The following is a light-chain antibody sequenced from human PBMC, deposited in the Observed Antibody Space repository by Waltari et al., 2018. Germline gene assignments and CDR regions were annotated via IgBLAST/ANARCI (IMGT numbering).Light chain of an antibody. CDR1: SSDVGGYNY. CDR2: DVT. CDR3: CSYAGRYTSVV. V-gene: IGLV2-11*01. J-gene: IGLJ2*01. Sequence: QSALTQPRSVSGPPGQSVAFSCTGTSSDVGGYNYVSWYQQHPGKAPKLMIFDVTKRPSSVPDRFSGSKSGSTASLTISGRQAEDEADYYCCSYAGRYTSVVFGGGTKLTVL.